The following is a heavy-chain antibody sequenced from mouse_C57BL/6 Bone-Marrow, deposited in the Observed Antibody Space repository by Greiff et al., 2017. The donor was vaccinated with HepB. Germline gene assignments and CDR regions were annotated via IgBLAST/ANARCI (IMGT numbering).Heavy chain of an antibody. Sequence: VKLMESGPGLVAPSQSLSITCTVSGFALTSYGVSWVRQPPGKGLEWLGVIWGDGSTNYHSALISRLSISKDNSKSQVFLKLNSLRTDDTDTSYCARDYDWGAWFAYWGQGTLVTVSA. D-gene: IGHD2-4*01. CDR1: GFALTSYG. J-gene: IGHJ3*01. CDR2: IWGDGST. CDR3: ARDYDWGAWFAY. V-gene: IGHV2-3*01.